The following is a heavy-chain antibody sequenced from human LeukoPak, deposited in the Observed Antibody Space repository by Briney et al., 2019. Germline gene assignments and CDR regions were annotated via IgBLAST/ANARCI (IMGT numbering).Heavy chain of an antibody. V-gene: IGHV4-59*08. CDR1: GGSISTYS. Sequence: PSETLSLTCIVSGGSISTYSWSWIRQPPGKGLEWIGYIYYSGSTSYNPSLKSRLTMSVDTSKNQFSLKLSSVTAADTAVYYCARRSPGYSYAIDSWGQGTLVTVSS. CDR2: IYYSGST. CDR3: ARRSPGYSYAIDS. D-gene: IGHD5-18*01. J-gene: IGHJ4*02.